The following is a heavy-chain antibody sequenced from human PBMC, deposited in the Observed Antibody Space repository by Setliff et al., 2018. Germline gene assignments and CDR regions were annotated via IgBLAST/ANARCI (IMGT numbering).Heavy chain of an antibody. CDR3: ASLADKGDYYFDY. V-gene: IGHV4-59*08. Sequence: SETLSLTCTVSGGSISSYYWSWIRQPAGKGLEWIGYIYYSGSTNYNPSLKSRVSISVDTSKNQFSLKLSSVTAADTAVYYCASLADKGDYYFDYWGQGTLVTVSS. D-gene: IGHD3-10*01. CDR1: GGSISSYY. J-gene: IGHJ4*02. CDR2: IYYSGST.